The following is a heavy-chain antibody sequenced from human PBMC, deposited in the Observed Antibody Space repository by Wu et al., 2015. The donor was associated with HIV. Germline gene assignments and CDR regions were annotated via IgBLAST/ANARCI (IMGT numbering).Heavy chain of an antibody. CDR3: ARFRGNLLHYSYGLDV. CDR2: IIPISGPG. V-gene: IGHV1-69*13. CDR1: GGTFSKSG. J-gene: IGHJ6*02. Sequence: QVQLVQSGAEIKKPGSSVKVSCKASGGTFSKSGFTWVRQAPGQGLEWMGRIIPISGPGDYAEKFQGRVTISADESTSTTYMELSSLRSEDTAVYYCARFRGNLLHYSYGLDVWGQGTTVTVSS. D-gene: IGHD3-16*01.